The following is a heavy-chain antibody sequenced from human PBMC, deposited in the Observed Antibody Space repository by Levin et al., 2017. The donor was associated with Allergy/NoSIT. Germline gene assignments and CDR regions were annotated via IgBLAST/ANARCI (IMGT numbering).Heavy chain of an antibody. CDR2: IYYSGST. CDR3: AREKQWLVDADWFDP. D-gene: IGHD6-19*01. V-gene: IGHV4-39*02. J-gene: IGHJ5*02. Sequence: SETLSLTCTVSGGSISSSSYYWGWIRQPPGKGLEWIGSIYYSGSTYYNPSLKSRVTISVDTSKNQFSLKLSSVTAADTAVYYCAREKQWLVDADWFDPWGQGTLVTVSS. CDR1: GGSISSSSYY.